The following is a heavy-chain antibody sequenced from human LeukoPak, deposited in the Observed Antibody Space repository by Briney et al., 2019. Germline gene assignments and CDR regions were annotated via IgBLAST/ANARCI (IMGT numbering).Heavy chain of an antibody. V-gene: IGHV1-18*01. CDR2: ISAYNGNT. J-gene: IGHJ5*02. Sequence: ASVKVSCKASGYTFTSYGISWVRQAPGQGLEWMGWISAYNGNTNYAQKLQGRVTMTTDTSTSTAYMELRSLRSDDTAVYYCARVGPYCTNGVCHNWFDPWGQGILVTVSS. CDR1: GYTFTSYG. CDR3: ARVGPYCTNGVCHNWFDP. D-gene: IGHD2-8*01.